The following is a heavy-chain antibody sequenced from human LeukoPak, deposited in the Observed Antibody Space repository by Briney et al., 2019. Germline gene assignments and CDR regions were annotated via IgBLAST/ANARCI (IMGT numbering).Heavy chain of an antibody. V-gene: IGHV3-9*01. J-gene: IGHJ4*02. CDR3: AKGYSSSPRDLDY. CDR1: GFTFDDYA. D-gene: IGHD6-13*01. CDR2: ISWNSGSI. Sequence: GGSLRLSCAASGFTFDDYAMHWVRQAPGKGLEWVSGISWNSGSIGYADSVKGRFTISRDNAKNSLYLQMNSLRAEDTALYYCAKGYSSSPRDLDYWGQGTLVTVSS.